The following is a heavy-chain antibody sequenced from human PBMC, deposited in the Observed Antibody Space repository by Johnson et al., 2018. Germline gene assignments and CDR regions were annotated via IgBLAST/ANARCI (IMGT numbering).Heavy chain of an antibody. CDR2: ISGSGGST. CDR3: AKAVGSRWMYYYYGMDV. Sequence: EVQLLESGGGLVQPGGSLRLSCAASGFTFSSYAMSWVRQAPGKGLEWVSAISGSGGSTYYADSVKGRFTISRDNSKNTLYLQMNSLRAEDTAVYYFAKAVGSRWMYYYYGMDVWGQGTTVTVSS. D-gene: IGHD6-19*01. V-gene: IGHV3-23*01. CDR1: GFTFSSYA. J-gene: IGHJ6*02.